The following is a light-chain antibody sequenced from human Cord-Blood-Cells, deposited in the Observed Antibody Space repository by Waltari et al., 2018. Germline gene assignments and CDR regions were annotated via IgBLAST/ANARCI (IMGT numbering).Light chain of an antibody. CDR1: QSVLYSSNNKNY. CDR2: WAS. V-gene: IGKV4-1*01. Sequence: DIVMNQSPDSLAVSLGERATINCKSSQSVLYSSNNKNYLAWYQQKPGQPPKLLIYWASTRESGVPDRFSGSGSGTDFTLTISSLQAEDVAVYYCQQYYSTPLTFGVGTKVEIK. J-gene: IGKJ4*01. CDR3: QQYYSTPLT.